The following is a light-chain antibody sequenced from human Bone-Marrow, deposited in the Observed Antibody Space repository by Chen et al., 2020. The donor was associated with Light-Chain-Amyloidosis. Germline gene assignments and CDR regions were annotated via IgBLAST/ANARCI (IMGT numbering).Light chain of an antibody. CDR3: MQGIHWPPYT. CDR1: PGLVHRDGNTY. CDR2: EVS. V-gene: IGKV2-30*02. J-gene: IGKJ2*01. Sequence: DVVMTQSPLSLPVTLGQPASISCRSSPGLVHRDGNTYLIWFQQRPGQSPRRLIYEVSKRDSGVPDRFSGSGSGTDFTLKISRVEAEDVGLYYCMQGIHWPPYTFGQGTKLEIK.